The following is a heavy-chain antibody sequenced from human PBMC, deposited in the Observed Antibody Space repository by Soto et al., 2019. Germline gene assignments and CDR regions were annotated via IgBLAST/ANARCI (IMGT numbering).Heavy chain of an antibody. V-gene: IGHV4-4*07. Sequence: SETLSLTCTVSGGSISNYCCSWFRQPAGKGLEWIGRFYRNGGTNYNPSLKSRVNMSVDTSKNQFSLKLSSVTAADTAVYYCARRDSSSSGRGFDFWGPGTLVTVSS. CDR3: ARRDSSSSGRGFDF. CDR2: FYRNGGT. CDR1: GGSISNYC. J-gene: IGHJ4*02. D-gene: IGHD6-6*01.